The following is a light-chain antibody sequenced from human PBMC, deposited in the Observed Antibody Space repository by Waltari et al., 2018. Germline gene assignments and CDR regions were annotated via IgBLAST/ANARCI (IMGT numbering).Light chain of an antibody. CDR1: QSVSTY. Sequence: EIVLTQSPATLSLSPGETATLSCRASQSVSTYLTWYQQKPGQAPRLLIYDASRRATGIPARFSGSGSGTDFTLTISSLEPEDFAVYYCQQYYSTPLAFGGGTKVEI. CDR3: QQYYSTPLA. V-gene: IGKV3-11*01. J-gene: IGKJ4*01. CDR2: DAS.